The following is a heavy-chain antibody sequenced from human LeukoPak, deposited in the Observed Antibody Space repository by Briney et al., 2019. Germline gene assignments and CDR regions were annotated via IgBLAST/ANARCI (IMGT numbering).Heavy chain of an antibody. D-gene: IGHD5-12*01. V-gene: IGHV1-46*01. CDR2: INPSGGST. J-gene: IGHJ3*02. CDR3: ATGSGSNAFDI. CDR1: GYTFTSYY. Sequence: GASVKVSCKASGYTFTSYYMHWVRQAPGQGLEWMGIINPSGGSTSYAQKFQGRVTMTEDTSTDTAYMELSSLRSEDTAVYYCATGSGSNAFDIWGQGTMVTVSS.